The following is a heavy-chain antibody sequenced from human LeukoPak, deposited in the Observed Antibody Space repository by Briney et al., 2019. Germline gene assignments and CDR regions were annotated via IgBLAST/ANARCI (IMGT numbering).Heavy chain of an antibody. J-gene: IGHJ6*03. CDR2: ISGSGGST. D-gene: IGHD1-26*01. V-gene: IGHV3-23*01. CDR3: AKDGGLPLRYYYYYMDV. Sequence: PGGSLRLSCAASGFTFSSYAMSWVRQAPGKGLEWVSAISGSGGSTYYADSVKGRFTISRDNAKNTLYLQMNSLRAEDTAVYYCAKDGGLPLRYYYYYMDVWGKGTTVTVSS. CDR1: GFTFSSYA.